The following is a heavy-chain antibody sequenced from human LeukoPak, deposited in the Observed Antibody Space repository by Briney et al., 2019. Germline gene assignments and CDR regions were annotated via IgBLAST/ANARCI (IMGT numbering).Heavy chain of an antibody. CDR3: GRAGGGHSGPFAY. CDR1: GLTVSINY. V-gene: IGHV3-53*01. J-gene: IGHJ4*02. Sequence: GGSLRLSCAASGLTVSINYMNWVRQAPGKWLEWVSVIYFGDSPYYAASVKGRFTVSRDDSMNTLYLQMNSPRAEDTAVYYCGRAGGGHSGPFAYWGQGTLVTVSS. CDR2: IYFGDSP. D-gene: IGHD1-26*01.